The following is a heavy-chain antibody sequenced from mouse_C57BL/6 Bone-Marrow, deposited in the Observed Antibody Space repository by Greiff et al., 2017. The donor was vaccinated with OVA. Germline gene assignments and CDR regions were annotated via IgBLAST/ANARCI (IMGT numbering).Heavy chain of an antibody. V-gene: IGHV2-2*01. CDR3: ARNEAYYSITWFAY. J-gene: IGHJ3*01. D-gene: IGHD2-5*01. CDR1: GFSLTSYG. CDR2: IWSGGST. Sequence: VQLVESGPGLVQPSQSLSITCTVSGFSLTSYGVHWVRQSPGKGLEWLGVIWSGGSTDYNAAFISRLSISKDNSKSQVFFKMNSLQADDTAIYYCARNEAYYSITWFAYWGQGTLVTVSA.